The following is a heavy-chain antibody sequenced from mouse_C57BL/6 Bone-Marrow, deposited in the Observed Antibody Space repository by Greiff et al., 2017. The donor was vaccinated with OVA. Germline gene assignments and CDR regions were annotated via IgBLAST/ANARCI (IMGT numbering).Heavy chain of an antibody. V-gene: IGHV5-4*01. J-gene: IGHJ3*01. CDR1: GFTFSSYA. CDR2: ISDGGSYT. CDR3: ARENDAGRFAY. Sequence: EVKLMESGGGLVKPGGSLKLSCAASGFTFSSYAMSWVRQTPEKRLEWVATISDGGSYTYYPDNVKGRFTISRDNAKNNLYLQMSHLKSEDTAMYYCARENDAGRFAYWGQGTLVTVSA. D-gene: IGHD2-12*01.